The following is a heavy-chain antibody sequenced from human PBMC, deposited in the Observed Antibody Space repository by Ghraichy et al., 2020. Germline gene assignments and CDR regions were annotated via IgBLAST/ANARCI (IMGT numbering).Heavy chain of an antibody. CDR2: SRKKADSYAT. D-gene: IGHD1-26*01. CDR1: GFTISDYC. Sequence: GESLNISCAASGFTISDYCIDWVRQAPGKGLEWLGRSRKKADSYATEYAASVRGRFTISRDDSENSLYLQMSSLKTEDTAVYFCARDSGRLGDFDYWGQGSVVTVSS. V-gene: IGHV3-72*01. CDR3: ARDSGRLGDFDY. J-gene: IGHJ4*02.